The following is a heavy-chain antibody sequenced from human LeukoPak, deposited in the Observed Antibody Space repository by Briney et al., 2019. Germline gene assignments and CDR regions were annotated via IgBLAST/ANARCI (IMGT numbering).Heavy chain of an antibody. CDR2: ISYDGSNK. D-gene: IGHD6-19*01. J-gene: IGHJ6*02. CDR1: GFTFSSYA. Sequence: GGSLRLSCAASGFTFSSYAMHWVRQAPGNGLEWVAVISYDGSNKYYADSVKGRFTISRDNSKNTLYLQMNSLRAEDTAVYYCARDQEQWLARPRDLGYNGMDVWGQGTTVTVSS. CDR3: ARDQEQWLARPRDLGYNGMDV. V-gene: IGHV3-30-3*01.